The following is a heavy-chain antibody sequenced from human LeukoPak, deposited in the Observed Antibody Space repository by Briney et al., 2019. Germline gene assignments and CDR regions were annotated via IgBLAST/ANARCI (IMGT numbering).Heavy chain of an antibody. CDR1: GFTFSSYW. V-gene: IGHV3-74*01. CDR3: AKISHGSCYSNVDY. J-gene: IGHJ4*02. D-gene: IGHD2-15*01. Sequence: PGGSLRLSCAASGFTFSSYWMHWVRQAPGKGLVWVSRINSDGSTTNYADSVKGRFTISRDNAKNTLYLQMNSLRAEDTAVYYCAKISHGSCYSNVDYWGQGTLVTVSS. CDR2: INSDGSTT.